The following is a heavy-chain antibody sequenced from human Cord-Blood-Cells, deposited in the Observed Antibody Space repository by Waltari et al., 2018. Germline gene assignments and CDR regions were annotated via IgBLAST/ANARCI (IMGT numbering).Heavy chain of an antibody. D-gene: IGHD2-2*02. J-gene: IGHJ3*02. V-gene: IGHV1-18*04. CDR1: GYTFTSSG. Sequence: QVQLVQSGAEVKKPAASVNVSCTASGYTFTSSGTSLARQAPGQGLEWMGWISAYNGNTNYAQKLQGRVTMTTDTSTSTAYMELRSLRSDDTAVYYCARYCSSTSCYRGAFDIWGQGTMVTVSS. CDR3: ARYCSSTSCYRGAFDI. CDR2: ISAYNGNT.